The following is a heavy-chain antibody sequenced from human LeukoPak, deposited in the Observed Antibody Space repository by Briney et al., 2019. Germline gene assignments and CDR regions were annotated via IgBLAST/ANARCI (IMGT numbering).Heavy chain of an antibody. D-gene: IGHD4-23*01. J-gene: IGHJ5*02. CDR2: IFYSGST. Sequence: SETLSLTCTVSSGSISTSNYYWGWVRQPPGKALEWIGNIFYSGSTYYSPSLKSRVTISLDTSRNQFSLKLNSVTAADTAVYYCARGFVGRWDNCFDPWGQGTLVTVSS. V-gene: IGHV4-39*07. CDR1: SGSISTSNYY. CDR3: ARGFVGRWDNCFDP.